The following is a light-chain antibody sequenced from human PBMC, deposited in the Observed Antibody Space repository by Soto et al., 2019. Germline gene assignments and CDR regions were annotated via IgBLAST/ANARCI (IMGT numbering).Light chain of an antibody. Sequence: QSALTQPASVSGSPGQSITISCAGSGGDVGNYDLLSWYQQIPGKAPKLIIFEVNRRPSGVSDRFSGSKSGTSATLGITGFQTGDEADYYCGSWDSSLSAYVFGTGTKLTVL. CDR2: EVN. J-gene: IGLJ1*01. V-gene: IGLV2-14*02. CDR3: GSWDSSLSAYV. CDR1: GGDVGNYDL.